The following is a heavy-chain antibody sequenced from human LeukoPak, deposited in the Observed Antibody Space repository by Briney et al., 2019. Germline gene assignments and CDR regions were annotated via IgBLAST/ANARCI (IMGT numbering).Heavy chain of an antibody. D-gene: IGHD5-12*01. CDR3: PRQYSHSCDF. J-gene: IGHJ4*02. CDR2: IYPADSDT. CDR1: GYYFASQW. V-gene: IGHV5-51*01. Sequence: PGDSLKISCKASGYYFASQWIAWVRQMPGKGLEWVGVIYPADSDTRYSPSFQGQVSISADKSINTAYLQGGSLKSSDTATYYCPRQYSHSCDFWGQGTLVTVSS.